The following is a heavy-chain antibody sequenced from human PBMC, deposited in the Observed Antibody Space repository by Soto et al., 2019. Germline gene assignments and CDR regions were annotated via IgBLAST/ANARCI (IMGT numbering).Heavy chain of an antibody. CDR2: IKSKADGETK. CDR3: CVVKRLDQYSTSGYWFDP. V-gene: IGHV3-15*01. CDR1: GFTFSHAW. D-gene: IGHD2-15*01. J-gene: IGHJ5*02. Sequence: LRLSCAASGFTFSHAWMSWVRQAPGKGLEWVSRIKSKADGETKDYGAPVRGRFTISRDDAKDTLYLQMNSLRIEDTAVYYCCVVKRLDQYSTSGYWFDPWGPGTLVTVSS.